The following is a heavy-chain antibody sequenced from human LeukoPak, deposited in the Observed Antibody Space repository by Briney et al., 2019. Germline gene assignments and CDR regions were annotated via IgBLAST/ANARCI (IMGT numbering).Heavy chain of an antibody. CDR3: ARDPGFCSGGSCYSGLGDAFDL. D-gene: IGHD2-15*01. V-gene: IGHV3-48*03. CDR2: ISSFGSPI. J-gene: IGHJ3*01. Sequence: GGSLRLSCVASGFTFSSYEMNWVRQAPGKGLEWVSYISSFGSPIYYADSVKSRFSISRDNAKKSLYLQMSSLRAEDTAVYYCARDPGFCSGGSCYSGLGDAFDLWGQGTMVTVSS. CDR1: GFTFSSYE.